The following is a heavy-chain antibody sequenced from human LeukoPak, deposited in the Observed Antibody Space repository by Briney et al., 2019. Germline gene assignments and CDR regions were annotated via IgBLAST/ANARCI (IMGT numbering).Heavy chain of an antibody. CDR1: GGTFNSYA. D-gene: IGHD2-15*01. CDR3: ARGGGYCSGGSCYSYFDY. V-gene: IGHV1-69*06. Sequence: SVKVSCKASGGTFNSYAISWVRQAPGQGLEWMGGIIPMSDTANYPQKFRGRLTITADIPTSTVYMELSSLRSEDTAVYYCARGGGYCSGGSCYSYFDYWGQGTLVTVSS. CDR2: IIPMSDTA. J-gene: IGHJ4*02.